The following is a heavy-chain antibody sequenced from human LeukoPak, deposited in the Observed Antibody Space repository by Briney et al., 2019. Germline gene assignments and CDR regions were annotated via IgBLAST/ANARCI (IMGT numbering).Heavy chain of an antibody. D-gene: IGHD3-10*01. CDR3: ARDPGFAFDI. Sequence: SETLSLTCTVSGGSISSYYWSWLRQPPGKGLEWIGYIYCSGSTNYNPSLKSRVTISVDTSKNQFSLKLSSVTAADTAVYYCARDPGFAFDIWGQGTMVTVSS. CDR1: GGSISSYY. V-gene: IGHV4-59*01. J-gene: IGHJ3*02. CDR2: IYCSGST.